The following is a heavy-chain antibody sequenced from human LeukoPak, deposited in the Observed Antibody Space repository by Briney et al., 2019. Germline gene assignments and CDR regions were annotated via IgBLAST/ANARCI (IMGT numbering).Heavy chain of an antibody. CDR3: AKVTDRSGWYWFDP. J-gene: IGHJ5*02. CDR2: ISGSGGST. V-gene: IGHV3-23*01. Sequence: GGSLRLSCAASGFTFSSYAMSWVRQAPGKGLEWVSAISGSGGSTYHADSVKGRFTISRDNSENTLYLQMNSLRAEDTAVYYCAKVTDRSGWYWFDPWGQGTLVTVSS. CDR1: GFTFSSYA. D-gene: IGHD6-19*01.